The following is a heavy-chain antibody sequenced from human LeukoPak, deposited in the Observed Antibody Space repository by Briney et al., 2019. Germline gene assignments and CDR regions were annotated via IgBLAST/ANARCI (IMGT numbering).Heavy chain of an antibody. J-gene: IGHJ4*02. CDR3: ASRGYSSARDY. D-gene: IGHD6-13*01. Sequence: SETLSLTCTVSGGSISSSSYYWGWIRQPPGKGLEWIGSIYYSGSTYYNPSLKSRVTISVDTSKNQFSLKLSSVTAADTAVYYCASRGYSSARDYWGQGTLVTVSS. CDR2: IYYSGST. V-gene: IGHV4-39*01. CDR1: GGSISSSSYY.